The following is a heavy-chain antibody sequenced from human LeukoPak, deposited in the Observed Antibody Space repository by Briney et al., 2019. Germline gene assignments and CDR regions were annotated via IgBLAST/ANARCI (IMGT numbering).Heavy chain of an antibody. J-gene: IGHJ4*02. CDR2: ISSSSSYI. CDR3: ARDLGYSSGWYFRDDY. Sequence: GGSLRLSCAASGFTFSSYSMNWVRQAPGKGLEWVSSISSSSSYIYYADSVKGRFTISRDNAKNSLYLQMNSLRAEDTAVYYCARDLGYSSGWYFRDDYWGQGTLATVSS. D-gene: IGHD6-19*01. V-gene: IGHV3-21*01. CDR1: GFTFSSYS.